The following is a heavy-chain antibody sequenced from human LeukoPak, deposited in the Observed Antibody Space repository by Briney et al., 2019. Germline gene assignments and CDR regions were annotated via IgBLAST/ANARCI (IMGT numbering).Heavy chain of an antibody. CDR3: ARADRWAGTLPY. J-gene: IGHJ4*02. D-gene: IGHD1-1*01. CDR1: GGSVSSGGYY. CDR2: IYYSGNT. V-gene: IGHV4-31*03. Sequence: PSQALSLTCTVSGGSVSSGGYYWGWIRQHPGKGLEWIGHIYYSGNTYYNPSLKSRVTMSVDMSKNQFSLKLSSVTAADTAVYYCARADRWAGTLPYWGQGTLVTVSS.